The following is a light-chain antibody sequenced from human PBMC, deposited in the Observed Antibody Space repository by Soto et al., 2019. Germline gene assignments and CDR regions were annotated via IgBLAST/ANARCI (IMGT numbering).Light chain of an antibody. J-gene: IGLJ1*01. CDR3: SSSADSNNNV. V-gene: IGLV2-8*01. CDR1: NSDIGDYDH. Sequence: QPLLTQLPSTPASRGQAGTIPSTRTNSDIGDYDHVAWSQQLPGRAAQVLIYWYSKPPSGVPDRVSGPKAVNTASPIDSGPRAEDDADYYCSSSADSNNNVFGTGAKVTV. CDR2: WYS.